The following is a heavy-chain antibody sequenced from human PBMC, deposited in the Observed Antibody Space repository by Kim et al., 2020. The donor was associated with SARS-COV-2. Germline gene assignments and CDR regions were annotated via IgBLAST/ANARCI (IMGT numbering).Heavy chain of an antibody. Sequence: GGSLRLSCAASGFTFGDYAMHWVLQAPGKGLEWVSGISWNSGSIGYADSVKGRFTISRDNAKNSLYLQMNSLRAEDTALYYCAKDVKLRRTYYYGRDVWGQGTTVTVSS. J-gene: IGHJ6*02. CDR1: GFTFGDYA. CDR2: ISWNSGSI. CDR3: AKDVKLRRTYYYGRDV. V-gene: IGHV3-9*01. D-gene: IGHD1-7*01.